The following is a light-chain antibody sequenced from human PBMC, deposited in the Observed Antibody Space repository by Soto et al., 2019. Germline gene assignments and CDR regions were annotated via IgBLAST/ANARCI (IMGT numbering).Light chain of an antibody. J-gene: IGKJ1*01. CDR1: QRITNR. CDR3: QQGYSTPLT. CDR2: AAS. Sequence: QMTQSPSSLSASIGDRVTITCRASQRITNRLNWYQHRPGKAPRLLIYAASSLESGVPSRFSGSASGTDFTLTISSLQPEDFATYYCQQGYSTPLTFGQGTKV. V-gene: IGKV1-39*01.